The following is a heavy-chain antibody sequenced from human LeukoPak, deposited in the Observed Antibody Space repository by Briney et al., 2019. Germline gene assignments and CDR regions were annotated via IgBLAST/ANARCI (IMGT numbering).Heavy chain of an antibody. J-gene: IGHJ4*02. CDR2: INPSGGST. CDR3: ARDLAYCGGDCYQYYFDY. Sequence: ASVKVSCKASGYTFTSYYMHWVRQAPGQGLEWMGIINPSGGSTSYAQKFQGRVTMTRDMSTSTVYMELSSLRSEDTAVYYCARDLAYCGGDCYQYYFDYWGQGTLVTVSS. D-gene: IGHD2-21*02. V-gene: IGHV1-46*01. CDR1: GYTFTSYY.